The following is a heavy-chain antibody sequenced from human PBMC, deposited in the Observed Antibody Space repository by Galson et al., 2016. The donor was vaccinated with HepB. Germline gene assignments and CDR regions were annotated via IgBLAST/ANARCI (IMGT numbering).Heavy chain of an antibody. V-gene: IGHV3-73*01. CDR2: IRSKANSYAT. D-gene: IGHD1-26*01. J-gene: IGHJ4*02. CDR3: TRHGNARGGSPFDY. CDR1: GFTFSGSA. Sequence: SLRLSCAASGFTFSGSAMHWVRQASGKGLEWVGRIRSKANSYATAYAASVKGRFTISRDDSKNPAYLQMNSLKTEDTAVYYCTRHGNARGGSPFDYWGQGTLVTVSS.